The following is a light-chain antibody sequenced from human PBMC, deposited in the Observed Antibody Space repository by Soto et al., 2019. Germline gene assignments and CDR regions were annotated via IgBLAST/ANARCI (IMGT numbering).Light chain of an antibody. Sequence: QSALTQPASVSGSPGQSITISCTGTSRDVGGYTYVSWHQQHPGKAPKVIITEVSNRPSGVSNRFSGSKSGNTASLTISGLQAEDEADYYFSSYAGGNNWVFGGGTKLTVL. CDR2: EVS. CDR3: SSYAGGNNWV. V-gene: IGLV2-14*01. J-gene: IGLJ3*02. CDR1: SRDVGGYTY.